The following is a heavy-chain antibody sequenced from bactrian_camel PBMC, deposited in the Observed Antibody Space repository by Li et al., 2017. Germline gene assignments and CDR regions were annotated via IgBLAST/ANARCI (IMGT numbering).Heavy chain of an antibody. D-gene: IGHD2*01. J-gene: IGHJ7*01. CDR2: IGVTGADT. V-gene: IGHV3-3*01. CDR1: GSTNSVLA. Sequence: VQLVESGGGSVQTGGSLRLSCEVQGSTNSVLAMGWFRQAPGKDREGVAAIGVTGADTYYHDSVKGRFTISRDAAKFAVHLQMTNLQPEDSAMYYCAVGGALSLWWFSGYGVDSWGDGTQVTVS.